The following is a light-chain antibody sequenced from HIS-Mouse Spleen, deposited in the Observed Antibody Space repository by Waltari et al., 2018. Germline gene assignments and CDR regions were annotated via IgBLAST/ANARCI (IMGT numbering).Light chain of an antibody. CDR2: DVR. CDR3: SSYTSSSTRV. Sequence: SALTQPSSVAGSPGQSITISCTGTSSDVGGYHYVSWYQQHPGKAPKLMIYDVRKRPSGVSNRFSGSKSGNTASLTISGLQAEDEADYYCSSYTSSSTRVFGGGTKLTVL. CDR1: SSDVGGYHY. J-gene: IGLJ3*02. V-gene: IGLV2-14*03.